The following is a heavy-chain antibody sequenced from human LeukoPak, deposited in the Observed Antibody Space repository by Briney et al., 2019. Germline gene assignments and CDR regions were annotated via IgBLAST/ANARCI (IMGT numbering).Heavy chain of an antibody. V-gene: IGHV3-7*01. J-gene: IGHJ5*02. CDR1: GFTFSRHW. Sequence: PGGSLRLSCAASGFTFSRHWMYWVRQAPGKGLEWVANIKQDGSAKPYVDSVKGRFTISRDNAKNSLFLQMNSLRAEDTAVYYCAKDLTYGDPIDPWGQGTLVTVSS. CDR2: IKQDGSAK. CDR3: AKDLTYGDPIDP. D-gene: IGHD4-17*01.